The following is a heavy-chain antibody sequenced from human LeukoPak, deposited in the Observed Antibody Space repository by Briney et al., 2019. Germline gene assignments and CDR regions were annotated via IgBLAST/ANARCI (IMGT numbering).Heavy chain of an antibody. CDR2: IYYSGST. D-gene: IGHD5-18*01. V-gene: IGHV4-59*12. CDR1: GGSISSYY. Sequence: SETLSLTCTVSGGSISSYYWSWIRQPPGKGLEWIGYIYYSGSTNYNPSLKSRVTISVDTSKNQFSLKLSSVTAADTAVYYCARDRGYSSDMDVWGKGTTVTVSS. J-gene: IGHJ6*03. CDR3: ARDRGYSSDMDV.